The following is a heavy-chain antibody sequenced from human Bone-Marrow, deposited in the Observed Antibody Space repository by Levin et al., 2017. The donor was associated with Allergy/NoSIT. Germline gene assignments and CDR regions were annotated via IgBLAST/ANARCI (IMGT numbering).Heavy chain of an antibody. D-gene: IGHD3-16*01. CDR2: IKFDGSSM. J-gene: IGHJ4*02. Sequence: TGGSLRLSCAASGFTFSKDWMHWVRQAPGKGLVWVSRIKFDGSSMNYADSVKGRFTISRDNANNTLYLQMNSLRAEDTAVYYCARGGFGHYYLDYWGQGALVTVSS. CDR3: ARGGFGHYYLDY. V-gene: IGHV3-74*01. CDR1: GFTFSKDW.